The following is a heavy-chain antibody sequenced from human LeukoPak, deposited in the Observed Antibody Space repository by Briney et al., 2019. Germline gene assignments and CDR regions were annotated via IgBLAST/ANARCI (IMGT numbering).Heavy chain of an antibody. Sequence: SETLSLTCTVSGGSISSSSYYWGWIRQPPGKGLEWIGSIYYSGSTYYNPSLKSRVTISVATSKNQFSLKLISVTAADTAVYFCARHGYYDSSGYLGDYWGQGTLVTVSS. V-gene: IGHV4-39*01. CDR3: ARHGYYDSSGYLGDY. CDR2: IYYSGST. D-gene: IGHD3-22*01. J-gene: IGHJ4*02. CDR1: GGSISSSSYY.